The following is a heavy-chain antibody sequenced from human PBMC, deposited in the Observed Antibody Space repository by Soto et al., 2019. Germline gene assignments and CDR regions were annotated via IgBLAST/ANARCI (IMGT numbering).Heavy chain of an antibody. Sequence: EVKLVESGGGLVQPGRSLKISCAASGFTFDDFAMHWVRLAPGKGLEWVSGMNWNGDSKAYAASVKGRFTISRDNAKNSLYLEMNSLRPEDTAFYYCTRDSIKSKWLPFTWFDAWGQGILVSVSS. V-gene: IGHV3-9*01. CDR2: MNWNGDSK. CDR1: GFTFDDFA. CDR3: TRDSIKSKWLPFTWFDA. D-gene: IGHD3-22*01. J-gene: IGHJ5*02.